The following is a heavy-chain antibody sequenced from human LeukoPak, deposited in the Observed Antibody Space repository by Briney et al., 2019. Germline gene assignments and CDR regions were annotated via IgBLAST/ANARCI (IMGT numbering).Heavy chain of an antibody. V-gene: IGHV3-48*03. CDR2: ISSSGSTI. D-gene: IGHD3-10*01. Sequence: QPGGSLRLSSAASGFTFSSYEMNWVRQAPGHGLEWVSYISSSGSTIYYADSVKGRFTISRDNAKNSLYLQMNSLRAEDTAVYYCARNYGSGGPPFDYWGQGTLVTVSS. J-gene: IGHJ4*02. CDR1: GFTFSSYE. CDR3: ARNYGSGGPPFDY.